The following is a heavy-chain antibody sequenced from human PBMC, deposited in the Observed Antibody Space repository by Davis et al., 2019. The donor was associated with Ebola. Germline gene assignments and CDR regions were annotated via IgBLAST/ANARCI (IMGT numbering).Heavy chain of an antibody. CDR2: ISVSSGYI. CDR3: AKDGLFIDSSWFFGY. Sequence: GESLKISCAASGFTFSRYSMNWVRQAPGKGLEWVSSISVSSGYIYYEDSVKGRFTISRDNSKNTLYLQMNSLRAEDTAVYYCAKDGLFIDSSWFFGYWGQGTLVTVSS. J-gene: IGHJ4*02. CDR1: GFTFSRYS. D-gene: IGHD6-13*01. V-gene: IGHV3-21*04.